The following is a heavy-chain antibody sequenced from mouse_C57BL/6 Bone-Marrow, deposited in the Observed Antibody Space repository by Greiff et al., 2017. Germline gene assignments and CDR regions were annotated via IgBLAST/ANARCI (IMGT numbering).Heavy chain of an antibody. Sequence: VQLQQSGAELVKPGASVKLSCTASGFNIKDYYMHWVKQRTEQGLEWIGRIDPEDGATKYAPKFQGKATITADTSSNTAYLQLSSLTSEDTAVYYCARIPPYYYGSSYWYFDVWGTGTTVTVSS. D-gene: IGHD1-1*01. CDR3: ARIPPYYYGSSYWYFDV. CDR2: IDPEDGAT. J-gene: IGHJ1*03. V-gene: IGHV14-2*01. CDR1: GFNIKDYY.